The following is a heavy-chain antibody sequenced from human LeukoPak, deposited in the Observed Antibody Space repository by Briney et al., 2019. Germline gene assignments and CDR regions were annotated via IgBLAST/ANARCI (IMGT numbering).Heavy chain of an antibody. Sequence: GGSLRLSCAASGFTFSSYWMSWARQAPGKGLEWVANIKQDGSEKYYVDSVKGRFTISRDNAKNSLYLQMNSLRAEDTAVYYCARAPYSSSWHFHDAFDIWGQGTMVTVSS. D-gene: IGHD6-13*01. J-gene: IGHJ3*02. CDR2: IKQDGSEK. CDR1: GFTFSSYW. CDR3: ARAPYSSSWHFHDAFDI. V-gene: IGHV3-7*01.